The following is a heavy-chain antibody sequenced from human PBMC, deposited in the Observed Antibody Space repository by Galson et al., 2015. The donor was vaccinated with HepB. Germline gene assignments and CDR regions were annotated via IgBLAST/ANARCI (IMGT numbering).Heavy chain of an antibody. Sequence: SLRLSCAASGFTFSSYGMHWVRQAPGKGLEWVAVISYDGSNKYYADSVKGRFTISRDNSKNTLYLQMNSLRAEDTAVYYCAKGKRAYGGNSFYWYFDLWGRGTLVTVSS. CDR3: AKGKRAYGGNSFYWYFDL. CDR2: ISYDGSNK. CDR1: GFTFSSYG. D-gene: IGHD4-23*01. V-gene: IGHV3-30*18. J-gene: IGHJ2*01.